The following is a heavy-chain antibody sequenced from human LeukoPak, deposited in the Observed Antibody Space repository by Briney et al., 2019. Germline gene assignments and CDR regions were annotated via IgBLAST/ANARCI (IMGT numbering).Heavy chain of an antibody. Sequence: GWSVTLSCPSSVFTLSSNYMNGLRQPPWKGLDGVSILYIDSNTYYADSVKGRFTISRDTSRNTLYLQMNSLRAEDTAIYYCARARTYSSGWWYFFDYWGQGTLVTVSS. CDR3: ARARTYSSGWWYFFDY. CDR2: LYIDSNT. D-gene: IGHD6-19*01. J-gene: IGHJ4*02. V-gene: IGHV3-66*01. CDR1: VFTLSSNY.